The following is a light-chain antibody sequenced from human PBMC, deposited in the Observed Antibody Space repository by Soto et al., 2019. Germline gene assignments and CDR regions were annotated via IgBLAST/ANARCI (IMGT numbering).Light chain of an antibody. J-gene: IGKJ1*01. V-gene: IGKV1-9*01. Sequence: IQLTQYPSSLSASVGDRVDITCRASQGINSDLAWYQQKPGKTPKLLISAAFSLEGGVPTRFSGSGSGADFTLTISSLQPEDSGTYYCQQTLSFPPTFGQGTKV. CDR2: AAF. CDR3: QQTLSFPPT. CDR1: QGINSD.